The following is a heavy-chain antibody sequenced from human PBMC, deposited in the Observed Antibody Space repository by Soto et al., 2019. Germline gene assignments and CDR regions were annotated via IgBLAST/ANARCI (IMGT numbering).Heavy chain of an antibody. Sequence: ASVKVSCKXSGYLFTAYSMHWVRLAPGQGLEWMGVVNPSGGSTKYAQNFQGRVTMTRDTSTTTIYMELSSLRSDDTAIYYCAREENCSGGTCYSEYFHRWGQGTLVTVS. D-gene: IGHD2-15*01. CDR2: VNPSGGST. CDR1: GYLFTAYS. CDR3: AREENCSGGTCYSEYFHR. J-gene: IGHJ1*01. V-gene: IGHV1-46*01.